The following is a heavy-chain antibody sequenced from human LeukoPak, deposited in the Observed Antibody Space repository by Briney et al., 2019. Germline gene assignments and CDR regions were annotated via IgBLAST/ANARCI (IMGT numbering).Heavy chain of an antibody. V-gene: IGHV1-8*01. CDR2: INPNSGNT. D-gene: IGHD3-10*01. CDR1: GYTFTSYD. J-gene: IGHJ6*03. Sequence: ASVKVSCKASGYTFTSYDINWVRQATGQGLEWMGWINPNSGNTGYAQKFQGRVTMTRNTSISTAYMELSSLRSEDTAVYYCARCPRRARWFREFHKYYYYYYMDVWGKGTTVTVSS. CDR3: ARCPRRARWFREFHKYYYYYYMDV.